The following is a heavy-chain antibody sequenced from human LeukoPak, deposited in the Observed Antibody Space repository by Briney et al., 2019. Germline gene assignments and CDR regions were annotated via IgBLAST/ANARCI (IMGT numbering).Heavy chain of an antibody. J-gene: IGHJ3*02. V-gene: IGHV4-59*08. CDR1: GGSISSYF. CDR3: ASSENKRSISRPDVFDI. Sequence: SETLSLTCTVSGGSISSYFWSWMRQPPGKGLEWVGYKSYSGSTVYNPSLKSRVTISVDTSKNHIYLKMNSVTAADTAVYYCASSENKRSISRPDVFDIWGQGTMVTVSS. CDR2: KSYSGST. D-gene: IGHD6-6*01.